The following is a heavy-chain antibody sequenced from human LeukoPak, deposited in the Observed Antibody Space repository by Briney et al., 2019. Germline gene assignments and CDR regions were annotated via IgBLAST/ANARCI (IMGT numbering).Heavy chain of an antibody. CDR2: IYRSGST. D-gene: IGHD4-17*01. CDR1: NYSISNSLY. CDR3: ARGTYGYYMDV. Sequence: SETLSLTCSGSNYSISNSLYWGWLRQPPGKGLEWIGSIYRSGSTFYNPSLESRVTISLDTSKNQFSLKLSSVAAADTAVYFCARGTYGYYMDVWGKGTTVTVSS. V-gene: IGHV4-38-2*02. J-gene: IGHJ6*03.